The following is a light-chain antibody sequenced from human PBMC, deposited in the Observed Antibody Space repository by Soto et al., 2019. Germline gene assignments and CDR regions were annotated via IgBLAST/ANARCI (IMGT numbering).Light chain of an antibody. CDR2: GAS. CDR3: QQYKNWPPLT. CDR1: QSVGSA. Sequence: EIVMTQSPATLSVSPGETATLSCRASQSVGSAVAWYQHKPGQAPRLLIVGASIRATGVPGRFSGGGSGTEVTLTIRSLQFEDFAVYYCQQYKNWPPLTFGGGTTVEIK. J-gene: IGKJ4*01. V-gene: IGKV3-15*01.